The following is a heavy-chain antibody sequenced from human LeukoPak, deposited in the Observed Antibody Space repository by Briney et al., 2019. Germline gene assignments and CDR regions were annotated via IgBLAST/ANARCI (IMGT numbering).Heavy chain of an antibody. V-gene: IGHV3-11*01. D-gene: IGHD6-19*01. CDR1: GFTFSDYY. Sequence: GGSLRLSCAASGFTFSDYYISWIRQAPGKGLEGVSDISPSGDIISYADSVKGRFIISRDYAKESLHLQMNSLRVEDSAVYYCARETVAGTFDYWGQGTQVTVSS. J-gene: IGHJ4*02. CDR2: ISPSGDII. CDR3: ARETVAGTFDY.